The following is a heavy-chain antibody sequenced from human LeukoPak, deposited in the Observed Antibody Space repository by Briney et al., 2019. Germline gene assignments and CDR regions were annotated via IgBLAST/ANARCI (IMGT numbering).Heavy chain of an antibody. D-gene: IGHD3-10*01. CDR1: GGSISSGGYH. Sequence: SETLSLTCTVSGGSISSGGYHWSWIRQHPGKGLEWIGYIYYSGSTYYNPSLKSRVTISVDTSKNQFSLKLSSVTAADTAVYYCARGSTLIRGFDYWGQGTLVTVSS. CDR2: IYYSGST. V-gene: IGHV4-31*03. J-gene: IGHJ4*02. CDR3: ARGSTLIRGFDY.